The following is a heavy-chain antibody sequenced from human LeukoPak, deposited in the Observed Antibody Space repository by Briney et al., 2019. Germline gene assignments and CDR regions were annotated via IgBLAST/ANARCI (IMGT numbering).Heavy chain of an antibody. CDR2: ISAYNGNT. Sequence: ASVPVSYQASRCTFTRYGISWVGQAPGQGREGVGWISAYNGNTNYAQKLQARVTIAPDTTPSKASMAPKGLRSEDPAVYYCARDRFRDYVWGLYRGYYGMDVGGQGNTVTVSS. CDR1: RCTFTRYG. CDR3: ARDRFRDYVWGLYRGYYGMDV. J-gene: IGHJ6*02. V-gene: IGHV1-18*01. D-gene: IGHD3-16*01.